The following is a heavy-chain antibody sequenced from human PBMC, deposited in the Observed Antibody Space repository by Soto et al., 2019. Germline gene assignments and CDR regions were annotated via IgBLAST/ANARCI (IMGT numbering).Heavy chain of an antibody. CDR1: GGSISSSTDF. J-gene: IGHJ4*02. CDR3: ARRPSCDDMGPFDY. D-gene: IGHD3-9*01. Sequence: QLQLQESGPGLVKPSETLSLTCTVSGGSISSSTDFWGWIRKPPGTGLEWIRSIYYRVSTYYNPSLNSRVTISVDTSKNQFSPKLSSVTAADTAVYYCARRPSCDDMGPFDYWGQGTLVTVSS. V-gene: IGHV4-39*01. CDR2: IYYRVST.